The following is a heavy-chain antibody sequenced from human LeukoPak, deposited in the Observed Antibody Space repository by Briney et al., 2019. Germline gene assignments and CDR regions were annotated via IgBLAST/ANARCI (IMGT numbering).Heavy chain of an antibody. CDR3: AKDHGGYSFAFDV. Sequence: GGSLRLSCTASGFTVSSNYMSWVRQAPGKGPEWVANIKQDGSEEYYVDSVKGRFTISRDNAKNSLYLQMNSLRAEDTALYYCAKDHGGYSFAFDVWGQGTMVTVSS. D-gene: IGHD3-10*01. CDR2: IKQDGSEE. J-gene: IGHJ3*01. CDR1: GFTVSSNY. V-gene: IGHV3-7*01.